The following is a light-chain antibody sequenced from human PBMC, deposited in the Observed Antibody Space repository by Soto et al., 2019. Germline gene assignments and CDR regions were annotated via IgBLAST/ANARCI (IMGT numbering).Light chain of an antibody. J-gene: IGKJ5*01. Sequence: DIQLTQSPSFLSASVGDRVTITCRASQGISSDLAWYQQKPGKAPNLLIYGASNLQTGVPSRFSGSGSGTDFSLINSRQQPEDFASYYWQQLNIYPLRFGQWTRLEIK. CDR2: GAS. V-gene: IGKV1-9*01. CDR3: QQLNIYPLR. CDR1: QGISSD.